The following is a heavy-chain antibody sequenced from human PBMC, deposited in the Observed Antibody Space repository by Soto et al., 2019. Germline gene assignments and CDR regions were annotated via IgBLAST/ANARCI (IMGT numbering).Heavy chain of an antibody. CDR3: ARGGRFGELFQH. J-gene: IGHJ1*01. V-gene: IGHV4-59*12. CDR2: INHSGST. D-gene: IGHD3-10*01. Sequence: SETLSLTCTVSGGSISSYYWSWIRQPTGKGLEWIGYINHSGSTNYNPSLKSRVTISVDTSKNQFSLKLSSVTAADTAVYYCARGGRFGELFQHWGQGTLVTVSS. CDR1: GGSISSYY.